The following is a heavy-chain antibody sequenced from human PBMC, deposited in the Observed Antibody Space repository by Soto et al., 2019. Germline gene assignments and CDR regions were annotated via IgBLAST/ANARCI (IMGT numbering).Heavy chain of an antibody. V-gene: IGHV3-30-3*01. CDR2: ISYDGSNK. J-gene: IGHJ4*02. CDR3: ARDRLSGYYPGYFDY. D-gene: IGHD3-3*01. Sequence: QVQLVESGGGVVQPGRSLRLSCAASGFTFSSYAMHWVRQAPGKGLEWVAVISYDGSNKYYADSVKGRFTISRDNSKNTLYLQMNSLRAEDTAVYYCARDRLSGYYPGYFDYSGQGTLVTVSS. CDR1: GFTFSSYA.